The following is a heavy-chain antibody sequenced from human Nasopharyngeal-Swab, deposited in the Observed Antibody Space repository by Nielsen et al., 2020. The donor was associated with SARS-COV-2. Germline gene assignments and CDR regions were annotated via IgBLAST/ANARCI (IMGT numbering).Heavy chain of an antibody. CDR2: ISNSGSTT. Sequence: RQPPGKGLEWVSYISNSGSTTYYADSVKGRFTVSRDNARKSLYLQMNSLRAEDTAVYYCARRGDYGDYWGQGTLVTVSS. D-gene: IGHD4-17*01. J-gene: IGHJ4*02. CDR3: ARRGDYGDY. V-gene: IGHV3-11*01.